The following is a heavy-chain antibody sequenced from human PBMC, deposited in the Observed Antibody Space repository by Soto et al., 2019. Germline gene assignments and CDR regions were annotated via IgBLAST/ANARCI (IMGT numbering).Heavy chain of an antibody. CDR1: GYTFTSYY. J-gene: IGHJ6*02. CDR3: AREVDTAMVILRLWGEYYYYGMDV. V-gene: IGHV1-46*01. CDR2: INPSGGST. Sequence: GASVKVSCKASGYTFTSYYMHWVRQAPGQGLEWMGIINPSGGSTSYAQKFQGRVTMTRDTSTSTVYMELSSLRSEDTAVYYCAREVDTAMVILRLWGEYYYYGMDVWGQGTTVTVSS. D-gene: IGHD5-18*01.